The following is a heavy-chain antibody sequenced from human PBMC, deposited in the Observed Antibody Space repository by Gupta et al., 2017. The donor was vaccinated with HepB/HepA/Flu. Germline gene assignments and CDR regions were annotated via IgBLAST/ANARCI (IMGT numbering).Heavy chain of an antibody. J-gene: IGHJ6*02. D-gene: IGHD2-15*01. CDR1: GYRFTTYW. CDR2: IYPGDSDT. Sequence: EVQLVQSGAEVNKPGESLKISCEASGYRFTTYWIAWVRQMPGKGLEWMGIIYPGDSDTTYSPSFQGQVTISADKSISTAYLQWSSLKASDTAIYYCARYGYCRGGSCYSSYYYGMDVWGQGTTVTVSS. CDR3: ARYGYCRGGSCYSSYYYGMDV. V-gene: IGHV5-51*01.